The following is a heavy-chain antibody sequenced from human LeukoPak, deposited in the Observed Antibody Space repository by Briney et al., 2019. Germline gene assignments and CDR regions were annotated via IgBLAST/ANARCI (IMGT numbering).Heavy chain of an antibody. D-gene: IGHD3-16*01. J-gene: IGHJ6*03. Sequence: SETLSLTCTVSGGSISSSSYYWGWIRQPPGKGLEWIGYIYYSGSTNYNPSLKSRVTISVDTSKNQFSLKLSSVTAADTAVYYCARVPHLHLDYYYMDVWGKGTTVTVSS. CDR3: ARVPHLHLDYYYMDV. CDR2: IYYSGST. CDR1: GGSISSSSYY. V-gene: IGHV4-61*05.